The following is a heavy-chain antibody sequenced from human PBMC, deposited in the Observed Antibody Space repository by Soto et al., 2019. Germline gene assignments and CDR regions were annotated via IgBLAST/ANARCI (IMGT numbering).Heavy chain of an antibody. CDR1: GFTFSSYS. CDR2: ISSSSSYI. J-gene: IGHJ5*02. CDR3: ARDLQRGDSGYYQT. D-gene: IGHD5-12*01. Sequence: EVQLVESGGGLVKPGGSLRLSCAASGFTFSSYSMNWVRQAPGKGLEWVSSISSSSSYIYYADSVKGRFTIARDNAKNSLYLQMNSLRAEDTAVYYCARDLQRGDSGYYQTWGQGTLVTVSS. V-gene: IGHV3-21*01.